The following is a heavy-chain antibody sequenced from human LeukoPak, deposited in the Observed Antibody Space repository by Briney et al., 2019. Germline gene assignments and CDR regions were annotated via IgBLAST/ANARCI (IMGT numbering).Heavy chain of an antibody. J-gene: IGHJ4*02. CDR3: ASNGPWGYDILTGYYRFDY. Sequence: GGSLRLSCVASGFTFSNYWMSWVRQAAGKGLEWVANIKQEGSAQYYVDSVKGRFTISRDNANNSLFLQMNGLGAAETAVYYCASNGPWGYDILTGYYRFDYWGQGTLVTVSS. CDR1: GFTFSNYW. V-gene: IGHV3-7*01. CDR2: IKQEGSAQ. D-gene: IGHD3-9*01.